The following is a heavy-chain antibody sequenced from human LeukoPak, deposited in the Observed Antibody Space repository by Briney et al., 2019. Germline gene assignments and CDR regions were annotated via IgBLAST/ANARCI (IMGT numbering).Heavy chain of an antibody. Sequence: ASVKVSCKVSGYTLTELSMHWVRQAPGKGLEWMGGFDPEDGETIYAQKFQGRVTVTEDTSTDTAYMELSSLRSEDTAVYYCATVPERGYSGYDWNWFDPWGQGTLATVSS. CDR3: ATVPERGYSGYDWNWFDP. V-gene: IGHV1-24*01. J-gene: IGHJ5*02. CDR1: GYTLTELS. CDR2: FDPEDGET. D-gene: IGHD5-12*01.